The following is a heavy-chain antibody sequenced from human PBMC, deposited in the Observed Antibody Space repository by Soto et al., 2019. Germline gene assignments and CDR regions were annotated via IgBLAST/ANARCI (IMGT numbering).Heavy chain of an antibody. D-gene: IGHD3-16*01. Sequence: EVQLVESGGGLVQPGGCLRLSCAASGFTFSTYWMNWVRQAPGKGLQWVANIKEDGSEEYYVDSVKGRFTISRDNAKNSLYLDMNSLRGEDTAVYYCARDWGAPGRGSALGYYYHFGMDVWGQGTTVTVPS. CDR2: IKEDGSEE. J-gene: IGHJ6*02. CDR3: ARDWGAPGRGSALGYYYHFGMDV. CDR1: GFTFSTYW. V-gene: IGHV3-7*05.